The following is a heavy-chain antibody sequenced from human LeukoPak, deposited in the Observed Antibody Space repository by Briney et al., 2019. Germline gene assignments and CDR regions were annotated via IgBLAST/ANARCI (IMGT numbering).Heavy chain of an antibody. V-gene: IGHV1-2*02. Sequence: ASVKVSCKTSGYTFTENYNNWVRQPPGQGLEWMGWINPNSGETKSAQKFQGRVTMTGDTSISTAYMELRRVTSDDTAFYYCARDRDYSNTEMGFDYWGQGTLVTVSS. CDR2: INPNSGET. CDR3: ARDRDYSNTEMGFDY. D-gene: IGHD4-11*01. CDR1: GYTFTENY. J-gene: IGHJ4*02.